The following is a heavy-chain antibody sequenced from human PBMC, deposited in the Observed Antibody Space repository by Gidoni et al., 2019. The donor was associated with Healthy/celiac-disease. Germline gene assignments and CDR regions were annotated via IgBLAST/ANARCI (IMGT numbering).Heavy chain of an antibody. V-gene: IGHV3-9*01. CDR2: IIWNSGSI. D-gene: IGHD7-27*01. J-gene: IGHJ6*02. CDR1: GFTFDDYA. CDR3: AKDVTSGVGYYYYYYGMDV. Sequence: EVQLVESGGGLVQPGRSLRLSCAASGFTFDDYAMNWVRQAPGKGLEWVSGIIWNSGSIGYADSVKGRFTISRDNAKNSLYLQMNSLRAEDTALYYCAKDVTSGVGYYYYYYGMDVWGQGTTVTVSS.